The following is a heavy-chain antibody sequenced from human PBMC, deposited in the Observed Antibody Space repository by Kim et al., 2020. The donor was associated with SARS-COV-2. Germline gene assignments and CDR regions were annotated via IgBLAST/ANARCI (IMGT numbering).Heavy chain of an antibody. CDR3: ARRGASGAAARFDY. J-gene: IGHJ4*02. D-gene: IGHD6-13*01. V-gene: IGHV5-51*01. Sequence: TPSCQCQVTISADKSISTAYLQWSSLKASDTAMYYCARRGASGAAARFDYWGQGTLVTVSS.